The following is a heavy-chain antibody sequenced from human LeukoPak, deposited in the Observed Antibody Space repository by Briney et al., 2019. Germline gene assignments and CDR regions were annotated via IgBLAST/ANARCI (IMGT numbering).Heavy chain of an antibody. Sequence: PSETLSLTCTVSGASVSSYYWSWIRQPPGKGLEWIGYIYYSGSTNYNPSLKSRVTISVDTSKNQFSLKLSSVTAADTAVYYCARAKYCSSTSCRVFDYWGQGTLVTVSS. CDR1: GASVSSYY. J-gene: IGHJ4*02. CDR2: IYYSGST. D-gene: IGHD2-2*01. CDR3: ARAKYCSSTSCRVFDY. V-gene: IGHV4-59*02.